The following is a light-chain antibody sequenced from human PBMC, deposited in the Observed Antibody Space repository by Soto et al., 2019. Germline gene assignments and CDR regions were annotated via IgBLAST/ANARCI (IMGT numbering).Light chain of an antibody. CDR2: GAS. CDR3: QQYNNWPPWT. CDR1: QSVSSN. J-gene: IGKJ1*01. V-gene: IGKV3-15*01. Sequence: ELVMTQSPATLSLSPGERATLSCGASQSVSSNLAWYQQKPGQAPRLLVYGASTRATGIPARFSGSGSGTEFTLTISSLQSEDFAVYYCQQYNNWPPWTFGQGTKVDI.